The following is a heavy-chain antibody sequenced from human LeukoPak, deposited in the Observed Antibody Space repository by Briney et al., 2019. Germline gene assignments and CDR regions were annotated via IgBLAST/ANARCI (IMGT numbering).Heavy chain of an antibody. D-gene: IGHD3-22*01. CDR3: TTDDYYDRSGFHPGFDS. Sequence: GGSLRLSCAVSGFTFRNAWMSWVRQAPGKGLEWVGRIKSKTDGGRTDYAPPVKGRFTISRDDSNNMLYLQMNSLKTEDTAVYYCTTDDYYDRSGFHPGFDSWGQGTLVTVSS. V-gene: IGHV3-15*01. J-gene: IGHJ4*02. CDR1: GFTFRNAW. CDR2: IKSKTDGGRT.